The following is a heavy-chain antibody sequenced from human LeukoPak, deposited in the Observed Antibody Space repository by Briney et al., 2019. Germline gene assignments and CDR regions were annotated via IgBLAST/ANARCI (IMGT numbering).Heavy chain of an antibody. V-gene: IGHV3-48*01. CDR1: GFIFNTYS. CDR3: ARVAPGHDVGRGYFDY. D-gene: IGHD2-21*01. J-gene: IGHJ4*02. CDR2: ITSTSYAM. Sequence: PGGSLRLSCAASGFIFNTYSMNWVRQAPGKGLEWLSYITSTSYAMYYADSVKGRFTISRGNARDSLYLQMNSMRAEDTAVYYCARVAPGHDVGRGYFDYWGQGTLVTVSS.